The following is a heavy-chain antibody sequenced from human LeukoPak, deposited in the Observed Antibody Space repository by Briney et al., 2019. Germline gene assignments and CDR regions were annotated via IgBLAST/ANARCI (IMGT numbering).Heavy chain of an antibody. V-gene: IGHV4-4*02. CDR2: IYHSGST. CDR3: ASGDSGSYYFDY. CDR1: GGSISSSNW. Sequence: PSGTLSLTCAVSGGSISSSNWWSWVRQPPGKGLEWIGEIYHSGSTNYNPSLKSRVTISVDKSKNQFPLKLSSVTATDTAVYYCASGDSGSYYFDYWGQGTLVTVSS. J-gene: IGHJ4*02. D-gene: IGHD1-26*01.